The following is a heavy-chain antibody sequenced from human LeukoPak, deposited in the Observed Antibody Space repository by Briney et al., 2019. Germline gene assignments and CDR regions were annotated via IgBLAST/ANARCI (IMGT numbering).Heavy chain of an antibody. J-gene: IGHJ6*03. V-gene: IGHV3-11*01. Sequence: GGSLRLSCAASGFNFSDYYMSLIRPAPGKGLERVSYISSSGSTIYYADSVKGRFTISRDNAKNSLYLQMNSLRAEDTAVYYCARVPPYSSGWYSYYYYMDVWGKGTTVTVSS. CDR3: ARVPPYSSGWYSYYYYMDV. D-gene: IGHD6-19*01. CDR2: ISSSGSTI. CDR1: GFNFSDYY.